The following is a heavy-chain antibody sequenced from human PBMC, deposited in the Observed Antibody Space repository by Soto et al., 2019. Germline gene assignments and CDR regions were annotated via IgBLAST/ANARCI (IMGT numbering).Heavy chain of an antibody. J-gene: IGHJ5*02. Sequence: SETLSLTCTASGGSISSYYWSWIRQPPGKGLEWVGYIYYSGITNYNPSLKSRVTISVATSKKQFSLKLSSVTAADTAVYYCARLSYSSSSNWFDPWGQGTLVTVSS. CDR3: ARLSYSSSSNWFDP. CDR2: IYYSGIT. D-gene: IGHD6-6*01. V-gene: IGHV4-59*08. CDR1: GGSISSYY.